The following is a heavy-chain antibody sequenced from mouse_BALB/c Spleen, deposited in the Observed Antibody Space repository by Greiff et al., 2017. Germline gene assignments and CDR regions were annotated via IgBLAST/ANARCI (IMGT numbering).Heavy chain of an antibody. J-gene: IGHJ2*01. D-gene: IGHD2-14*01. CDR1: GFTFSSFG. CDR2: ISSGSSTI. V-gene: IGHV5-17*02. Sequence: EVKLVESGGGLVQPGGSRKLSCAASGFTFSSFGMHWVRQAPEKGLEWVAYISSGSSTIYYADTVKGRFTISRDNPKNTLFLQMTSLRSEDTAMYYCARERDYMYDEGFDYWGQGTTLTVSS. CDR3: ARERDYMYDEGFDY.